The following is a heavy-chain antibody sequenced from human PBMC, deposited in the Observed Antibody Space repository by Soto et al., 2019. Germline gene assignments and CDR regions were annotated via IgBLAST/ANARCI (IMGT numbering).Heavy chain of an antibody. Sequence: ETLCLSCAVSGASLSSYYWTWIRQSPGKGLEWIGYVYFSGNTNYNPSLKSRVTISIDTSKNQFSLRLASVTAADTAFYYCGSVRPSGYVLSWGQGTPVTVYS. CDR1: GASLSSYY. V-gene: IGHV4-59*01. CDR3: GSVRPSGYVLS. D-gene: IGHD6-25*01. CDR2: VYFSGNT. J-gene: IGHJ5*02.